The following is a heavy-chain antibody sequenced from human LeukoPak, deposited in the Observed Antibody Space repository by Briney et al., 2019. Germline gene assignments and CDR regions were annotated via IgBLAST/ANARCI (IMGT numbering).Heavy chain of an antibody. J-gene: IGHJ3*02. CDR1: GFTFSSYG. V-gene: IGHV3-20*04. D-gene: IGHD3-22*01. CDR3: ARDYYDSSGYYYIPDAFDI. CDR2: INWNGGST. Sequence: GGSLRLSCAASGFTFSSYGMSWVRQAPGKGLEWVSGINWNGGSTGYADSVKGRFTISRDNAKNSLYLQMNSLRAEDTALYYCARDYYDSSGYYYIPDAFDIWGQGTMVTVSS.